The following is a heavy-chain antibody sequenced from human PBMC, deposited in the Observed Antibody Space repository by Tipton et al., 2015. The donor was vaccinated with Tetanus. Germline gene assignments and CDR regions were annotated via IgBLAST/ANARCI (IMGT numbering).Heavy chain of an antibody. J-gene: IGHJ4*02. Sequence: TLSLTCTVSGGSVRSGDYQWNWIRQPPGKGLEWLAYISDSGSTNSNYHLKSRITISRNTSKNQFSLRLTSVTAADTAVYYCARANYEFPKKGPFDSWGQGTLVIVSS. D-gene: IGHD3-3*01. CDR3: ARANYEFPKKGPFDS. CDR1: GGSVRSGDYQ. V-gene: IGHV4-61*08. CDR2: ISDSGST.